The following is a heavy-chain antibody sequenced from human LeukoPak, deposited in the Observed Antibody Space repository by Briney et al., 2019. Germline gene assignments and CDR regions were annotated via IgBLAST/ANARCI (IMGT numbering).Heavy chain of an antibody. V-gene: IGHV3-48*03. CDR2: LTASGRTT. CDR1: GFTFSDYD. D-gene: IGHD3-9*01. Sequence: PGGSLRLSCSASGFTFSDYDMNWVRQAPGKGLEWVSYLTASGRTTYYADSVKGRFTISRDNAENSLYLQMNSLGAEDTAVYYCARVDLSGDKWMLAYWGQGTLVTVSS. CDR3: ARVDLSGDKWMLAY. J-gene: IGHJ4*02.